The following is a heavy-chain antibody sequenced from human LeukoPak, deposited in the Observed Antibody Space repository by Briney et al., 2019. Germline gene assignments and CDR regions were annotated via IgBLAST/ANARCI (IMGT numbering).Heavy chain of an antibody. Sequence: SETLSLTCTVSGGSISSYYWSWIRQPAGKGLEWIGRIYTSGSTNYNPSLKSRVTMSVDTSKNQFSLKLSSVTAADTAVYYCARDRFYYDSSGPRFDYWGQGTLVTVSS. J-gene: IGHJ4*02. V-gene: IGHV4-4*07. CDR2: IYTSGST. D-gene: IGHD3-22*01. CDR3: ARDRFYYDSSGPRFDY. CDR1: GGSISSYY.